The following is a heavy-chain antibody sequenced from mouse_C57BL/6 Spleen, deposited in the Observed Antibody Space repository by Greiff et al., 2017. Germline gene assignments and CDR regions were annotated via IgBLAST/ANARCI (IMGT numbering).Heavy chain of an antibody. CDR1: GYTFTDYN. CDR3: ARGNYDPFAY. Sequence: EVKLQQPGPELVKPGASVKMSCKASGYTFTDYNMHWVKQSHGQSLEWIGYINPNNGGTSYNQKFKGKATLTVNKSSSTAYMELRSLTSEDSAVYYCARGNYDPFAYWGQGTLVTVSA. D-gene: IGHD2-4*01. V-gene: IGHV1-22*01. J-gene: IGHJ3*01. CDR2: INPNNGGT.